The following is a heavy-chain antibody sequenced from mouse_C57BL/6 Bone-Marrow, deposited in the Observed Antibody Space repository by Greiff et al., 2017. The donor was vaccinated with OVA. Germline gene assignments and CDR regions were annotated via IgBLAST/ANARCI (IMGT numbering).Heavy chain of an antibody. CDR1: GFSFNTYA. CDR2: IRSKSNNYAT. D-gene: IGHD2-3*01. V-gene: IGHV10-1*01. Sequence: DVHLVESGGGLVQPKGSLKLSCAASGFSFNTYAMNWVRQAPGKGLEWVARIRSKSNNYATYYADSVKDRFTISREDSESMLYLQMNNLKTEDTAMYYCVRHDVYWYFDVWGTGTTVTVSS. J-gene: IGHJ1*03. CDR3: VRHDVYWYFDV.